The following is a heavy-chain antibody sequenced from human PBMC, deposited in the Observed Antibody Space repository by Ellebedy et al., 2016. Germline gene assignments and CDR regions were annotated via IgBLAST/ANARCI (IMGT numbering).Heavy chain of an antibody. CDR1: GFSFNTFF. D-gene: IGHD4-17*01. V-gene: IGHV3-23*01. Sequence: GGSLRLXXAASGFSFNTFFMSWVRHSPWRGLEWVSTISAGSDTTRLADSVKGRFTISRDSSKNSVYLRMNNLRVEDTAVYYCRQGHYADLWGQGTLVTVSS. CDR2: ISAGSDTT. CDR3: RQGHYADL. J-gene: IGHJ4*02.